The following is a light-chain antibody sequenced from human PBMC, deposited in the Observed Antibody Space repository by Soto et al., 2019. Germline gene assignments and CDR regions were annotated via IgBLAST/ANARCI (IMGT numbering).Light chain of an antibody. J-gene: IGKJ1*01. V-gene: IGKV3-15*01. CDR2: GAS. Sequence: EIVLTQSPATLSLSPGERATLSCRASQSLTSFLAWYQQKPGQAPRLLIYGASTRATGIPARFSGSGSGTEFTLTISSLQSEDFAVYYCQQYNDWWTFGQGTKVDIK. CDR1: QSLTSF. CDR3: QQYNDWWT.